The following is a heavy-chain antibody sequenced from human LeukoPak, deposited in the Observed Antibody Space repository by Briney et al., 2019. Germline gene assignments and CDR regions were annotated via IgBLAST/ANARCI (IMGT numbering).Heavy chain of an antibody. CDR2: INHSGST. J-gene: IGHJ1*01. Sequence: SETLSLTCAVYGGSFSGYYWSWIRQPPGKGLEWIGEINHSGSTNYNPSLKSRVTISVDTSKNQFSLKLSSVTAADTAVYYCAHSMVRGVLEYFQHWGQGALVTVSS. D-gene: IGHD3-10*01. CDR1: GGSFSGYY. CDR3: AHSMVRGVLEYFQH. V-gene: IGHV4-34*01.